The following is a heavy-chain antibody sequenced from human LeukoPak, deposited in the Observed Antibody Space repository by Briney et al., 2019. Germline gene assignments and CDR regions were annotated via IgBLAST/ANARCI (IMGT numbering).Heavy chain of an antibody. CDR2: IDTSDSYT. V-gene: IGHV5-10-1*01. CDR3: ACSSWYYYYYGMDV. Sequence: GESLKISCKGSGYSFTSYWISWVRQMPGKGLEWMGRIDTSDSYTNYSPSFQGHVTISADKSISTAYLQWSSLKASDTAMYYCACSSWYYYYYGMDVWGKGTTVTVSS. J-gene: IGHJ6*04. D-gene: IGHD6-13*01. CDR1: GYSFTSYW.